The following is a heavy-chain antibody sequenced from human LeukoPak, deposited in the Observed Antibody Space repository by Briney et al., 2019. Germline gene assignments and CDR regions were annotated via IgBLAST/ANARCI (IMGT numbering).Heavy chain of an antibody. CDR2: IYTSGST. D-gene: IGHD2-2*02. Sequence: PSETLSLTCTVSGGSISSYYWSWIRQPAGKGPEWIGRIYTSGSTNYNPSLKSRVTMSVDTSKNQFSLKLSSVTAADTAVYYCARAISTYCSSTSCYIRNDAFDIWGQGTMVAVSS. CDR3: ARAISTYCSSTSCYIRNDAFDI. V-gene: IGHV4-4*07. J-gene: IGHJ3*02. CDR1: GGSISSYY.